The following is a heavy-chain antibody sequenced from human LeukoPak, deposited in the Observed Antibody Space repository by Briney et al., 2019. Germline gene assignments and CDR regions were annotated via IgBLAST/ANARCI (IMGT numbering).Heavy chain of an antibody. CDR3: AGDVAGGPIYYYYYYMDV. V-gene: IGHV1-69*05. J-gene: IGHJ6*03. Sequence: SVKVSCKASGGTFSSYAISWVRQAPGQGLEWMGRIIPIFGTANYAQKFQGRVTITTDESASTAYMELSSLRSEDTAVYYCAGDVAGGPIYYYYYYMDVWGKGTTVTVSS. CDR1: GGTFSSYA. CDR2: IIPIFGTA. D-gene: IGHD1-26*01.